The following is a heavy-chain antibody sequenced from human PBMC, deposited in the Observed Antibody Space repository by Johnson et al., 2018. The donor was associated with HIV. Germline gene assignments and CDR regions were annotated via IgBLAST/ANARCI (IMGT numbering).Heavy chain of an antibody. D-gene: IGHD3-9*01. Sequence: QVQLVESGGGLVQPGGSLRLSCAASGITFSSYGMAWVRQAPGKGLEWVTAISFAGTNKYYADSVKGRFTISRDNSKKTLYLQMNSLRAEDTAVYYCARFDSFDAFDIWGQGTMVIVS. J-gene: IGHJ3*02. CDR2: ISFAGTNK. CDR3: ARFDSFDAFDI. V-gene: IGHV3-30*03. CDR1: GITFSSYG.